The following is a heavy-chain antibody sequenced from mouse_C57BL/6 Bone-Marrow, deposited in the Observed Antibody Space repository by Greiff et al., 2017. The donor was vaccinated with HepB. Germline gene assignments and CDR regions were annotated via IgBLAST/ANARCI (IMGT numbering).Heavy chain of an antibody. J-gene: IGHJ3*01. V-gene: IGHV1-81*01. Sequence: VQLVESGAELARPGASVKLSCKASGYTFTSYGISWVKQRTGPGLEWIGEIYPRSGNTYYNEKFKGKATLTADKSSSTAYMELRSLTSEDSAVYFCASHYGSSFSWFAYWGQGTLVTVSA. D-gene: IGHD1-1*01. CDR2: IYPRSGNT. CDR1: GYTFTSYG. CDR3: ASHYGSSFSWFAY.